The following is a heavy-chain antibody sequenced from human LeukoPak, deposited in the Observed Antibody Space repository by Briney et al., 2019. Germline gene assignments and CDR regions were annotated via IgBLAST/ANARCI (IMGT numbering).Heavy chain of an antibody. CDR3: ARKLAFGY. CDR2: INTDGNST. Sequence: GGSLRLSSAASGFTASTYRMRWDRQAPGKGLVWVSQINTDGNSTTYADSVKGRFTVSRDNAKNTLYLQMNSLRAEDTAVYYGARKLAFGYWGQGTLVTVSS. CDR1: GFTASTYR. D-gene: IGHD6-13*01. J-gene: IGHJ4*02. V-gene: IGHV3-74*01.